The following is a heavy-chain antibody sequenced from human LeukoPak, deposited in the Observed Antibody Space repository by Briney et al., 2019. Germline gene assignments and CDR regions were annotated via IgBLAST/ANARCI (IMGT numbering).Heavy chain of an antibody. V-gene: IGHV4-59*08. D-gene: IGHD1-26*01. CDR3: ARHQHSGREHYYGMDV. CDR2: IYYNRST. J-gene: IGHJ6*02. CDR1: GASINSYY. Sequence: SETLSLTCSVSGASINSYYWSWIRQPPGKGLEWIGNIYYNRSTTYHPSLKSRVTISVDTSKNHFSVTLNSVTAADTAVYYCARHQHSGREHYYGMDVWGQGAAVTVSS.